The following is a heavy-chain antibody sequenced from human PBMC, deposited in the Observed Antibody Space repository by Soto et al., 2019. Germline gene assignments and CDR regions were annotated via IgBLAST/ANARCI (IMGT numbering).Heavy chain of an antibody. CDR1: GLTFTNSA. CDR2: IVVGSGHT. V-gene: IGHV1-58*02. CDR3: EAGGQRWFYAFDI. D-gene: IGHD5-18*01. J-gene: IGHJ3*02. Sequence: QMQLVQSGPEVKKPGTSVKVSCKASGLTFTNSAIQWVRQARGQRLEWIGWIVVGSGHTNYAQKFQERVPITRDMSTSTAYIELSSLRSEDTAVYYCEAGGQRWFYAFDIWGQGTMVTVSS.